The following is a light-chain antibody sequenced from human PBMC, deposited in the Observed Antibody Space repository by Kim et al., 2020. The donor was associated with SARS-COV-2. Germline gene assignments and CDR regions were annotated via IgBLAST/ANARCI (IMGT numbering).Light chain of an antibody. CDR1: SLRSYY. J-gene: IGLJ2*01. Sequence: SSELTQDPVVSVALGQTVRITCQGDSLRSYYATWYQQKPGQAPILVIYGKNNRPSGIPDRFSGSSSGNTASLTITGTQAGDEADYYCNSRDTNDIVLFGGGTQRTVL. CDR3: NSRDTNDIVL. V-gene: IGLV3-19*01. CDR2: GKN.